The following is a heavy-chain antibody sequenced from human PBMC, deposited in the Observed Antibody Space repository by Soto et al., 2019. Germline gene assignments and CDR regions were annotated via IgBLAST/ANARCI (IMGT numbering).Heavy chain of an antibody. J-gene: IGHJ4*02. Sequence: PSETLSLTCTVSDYSISSDYYWGWIRQSPGNGLEWIASFYHTGSTHYNPSLKSRVTISVDTSKNQFSLKLTSVTAADTAVYLCARFHEYWGQGILVTVSS. CDR1: DYSISSDYY. CDR3: ARFHEY. V-gene: IGHV4-38-2*02. CDR2: FYHTGST.